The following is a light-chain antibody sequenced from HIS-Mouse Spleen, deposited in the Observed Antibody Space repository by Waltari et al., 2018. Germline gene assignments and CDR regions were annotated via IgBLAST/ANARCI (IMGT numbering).Light chain of an antibody. CDR3: YSTDSSGNHRV. CDR1: ALPKKS. V-gene: IGLV3-10*01. Sequence: SYELTQPPSVSVSPGQTARITCPGDALPKKSAYWYQPQSGQAPVLVIYEASKRPSGSPEGFSGSSSGTMATLTISGAQVEDEADYYCYSTDSSGNHRVFGGGTKLTVL. CDR2: EAS. J-gene: IGLJ2*01.